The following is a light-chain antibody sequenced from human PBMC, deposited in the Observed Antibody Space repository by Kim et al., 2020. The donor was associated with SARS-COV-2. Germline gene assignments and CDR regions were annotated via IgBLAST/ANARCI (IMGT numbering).Light chain of an antibody. CDR3: QSYDSSNHVV. CDR1: SGSIASNY. J-gene: IGLJ2*01. V-gene: IGLV6-57*04. CDR2: EDN. Sequence: LTQPHSVSESPGKTVTISCTRSSGSIASNYVQWYQQRPGSAPTTVIYEDNQRPSGVPGRFSGSIDSSSNSASLTISGLKTEDEADYYCQSYDSSNHVVFGGGTQLTVL.